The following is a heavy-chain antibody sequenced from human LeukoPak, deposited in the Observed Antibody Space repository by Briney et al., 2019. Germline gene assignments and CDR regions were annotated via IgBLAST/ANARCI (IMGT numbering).Heavy chain of an antibody. J-gene: IGHJ4*02. CDR1: GFTFSSYG. CDR2: IRYDGSNE. D-gene: IGHD5-12*01. CDR3: ARGRQQWLRFDY. Sequence: GGSLRLSCAASGFTFSSYGMHWVRQAPGKGLEWVSFIRYDGSNEYYADSVRGRFTISRDNSKNTLYLQMNSLRAEDTAVYYCARGRQQWLRFDYWGQGTLVTVSS. V-gene: IGHV3-30*02.